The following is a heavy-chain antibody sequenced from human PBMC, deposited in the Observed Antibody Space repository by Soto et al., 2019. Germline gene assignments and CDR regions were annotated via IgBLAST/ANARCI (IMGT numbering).Heavy chain of an antibody. CDR1: GYTFTNYS. J-gene: IGHJ6*03. Sequence: QVQLVQSGAEVKKPGASVKVSCKASGYTFTNYSINWVRQAPGQGLEWMGMIHPSGGSTTYAQKFQGRVTMPRDTATSTGFMGLNSLRSEDTAVYYCSRGGWFSKSCRDYMDVWGRGTTVTVSS. D-gene: IGHD6-19*01. CDR2: IHPSGGST. CDR3: SRGGWFSKSCRDYMDV. V-gene: IGHV1-46*03.